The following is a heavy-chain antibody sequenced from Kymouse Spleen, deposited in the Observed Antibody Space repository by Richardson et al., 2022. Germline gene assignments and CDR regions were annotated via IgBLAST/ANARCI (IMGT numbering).Heavy chain of an antibody. CDR2: IIPIFGTA. V-gene: IGHV1-69*05. D-gene: IGHD1-7*01. Sequence: QVQLVQSGAEVKKPGSSVKVSCKASGGTFSSYAISWVRQAPGQGLEWMGGIIPIFGTANYAQKFQGRVTITTDESTSTAYMELSSLRSEDTAVYYCASGALYNWNYVGYFDYWGQGTLVTVSS. CDR3: ASGALYNWNYVGYFDY. CDR1: GGTFSSYA. J-gene: IGHJ4*02.